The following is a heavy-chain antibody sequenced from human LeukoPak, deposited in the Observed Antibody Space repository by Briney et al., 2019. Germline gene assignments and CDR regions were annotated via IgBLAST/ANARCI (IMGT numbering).Heavy chain of an antibody. D-gene: IGHD5-12*01. CDR2: ISSSGSTI. V-gene: IGHV3-48*03. CDR1: GFTFSSYE. J-gene: IGHJ4*02. Sequence: GGSLRLSCAASGFTFSSYEMNWVRQAPGKGLEWVSYISSSGSTIYYADSVKGRFTISRDNAKNSLYLQMSSLRAEDTAVYYCASGYSGYGSHFDYWGQGTLVTVSS. CDR3: ASGYSGYGSHFDY.